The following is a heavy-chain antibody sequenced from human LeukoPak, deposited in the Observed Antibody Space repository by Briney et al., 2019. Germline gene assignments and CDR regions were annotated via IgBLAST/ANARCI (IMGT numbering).Heavy chain of an antibody. Sequence: GGSLRLSCAASGFTLGSYAMSWVRQAPGKGLEWVSAISDTGNTYHADSVKGRFTISRDSSKNTLFLQMNRLRPEDAAVYYCARNGPIWFGEQNAFDIWGQGTMVTVSS. CDR2: ISDTGNT. CDR1: GFTLGSYA. CDR3: ARNGPIWFGEQNAFDI. J-gene: IGHJ3*02. D-gene: IGHD3-10*01. V-gene: IGHV3-23*01.